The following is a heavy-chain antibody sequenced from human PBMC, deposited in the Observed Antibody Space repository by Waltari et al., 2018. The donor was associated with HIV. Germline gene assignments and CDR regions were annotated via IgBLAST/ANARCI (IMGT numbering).Heavy chain of an antibody. Sequence: QVQLVQSGAEVKKPGSSVRVSCKASGNTFRRYAINWVRQAPGQGLEWMGGIKPRVGTANYAQRFQGRLAITADESTSTSYMELRSLRSEDTAVYYCARAPYCSGGSCYSRGGMDVWGPGTTVTVSS. CDR1: GNTFRRYA. J-gene: IGHJ6*02. CDR2: IKPRVGTA. CDR3: ARAPYCSGGSCYSRGGMDV. V-gene: IGHV1-69*01. D-gene: IGHD2-15*01.